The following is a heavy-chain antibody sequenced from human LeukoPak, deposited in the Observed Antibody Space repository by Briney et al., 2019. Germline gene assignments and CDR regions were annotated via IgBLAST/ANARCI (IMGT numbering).Heavy chain of an antibody. Sequence: GGSLRLSCAASGFTFSDHYMDWVRQAPGKGLEWVGRIRNKANSYTTEYAASVKGRFTISGDDSKNSLYLQMNSLKTEDTAVYYCARGTYGDNAMGDFWGQGTLVTVSS. D-gene: IGHD4-17*01. J-gene: IGHJ4*02. CDR2: IRNKANSYTT. V-gene: IGHV3-72*01. CDR1: GFTFSDHY. CDR3: ARGTYGDNAMGDF.